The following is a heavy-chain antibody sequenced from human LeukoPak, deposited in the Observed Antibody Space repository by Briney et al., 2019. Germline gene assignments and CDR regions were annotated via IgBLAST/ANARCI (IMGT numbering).Heavy chain of an antibody. Sequence: SETLSLTCTVSGGPISSYYWSWIRQPPGKGLEWIGYIYYSGSTNYNPSLKSRVTISVDTSKNQFSLKLSSVTTADTAVYYCARGPYCSSTSCYRAIRWFDPWGQGTLVTVSS. V-gene: IGHV4-59*01. CDR1: GGPISSYY. CDR3: ARGPYCSSTSCYRAIRWFDP. CDR2: IYYSGST. D-gene: IGHD2-2*02. J-gene: IGHJ5*02.